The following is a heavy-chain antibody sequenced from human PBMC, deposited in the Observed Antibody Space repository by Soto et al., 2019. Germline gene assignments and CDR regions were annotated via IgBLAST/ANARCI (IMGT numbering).Heavy chain of an antibody. V-gene: IGHV2-70*11. CDR3: AHIDPEIVTVGGHGGFDY. CDR1: GFSLSTSGMC. Sequence: VSGPTLVNPTQTLTLTCTFSGFSLSTSGMCVSWIRQPPGKALEWLARIDWDDDKYYSTSLKTRLTIFKDTSKNQVVLTMTNMDPVDTATYFCAHIDPEIVTVGGHGGFDYWGQGTLVTVSS. CDR2: IDWDDDK. D-gene: IGHD5-12*01. J-gene: IGHJ4*02.